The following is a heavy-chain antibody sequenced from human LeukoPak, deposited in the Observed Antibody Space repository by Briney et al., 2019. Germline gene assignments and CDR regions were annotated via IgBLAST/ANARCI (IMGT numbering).Heavy chain of an antibody. J-gene: IGHJ4*02. V-gene: IGHV3-23*01. CDR1: GFTFSSYA. D-gene: IGHD3-22*01. CDR3: ARIYDSSGYSHCLGY. CDR2: ISGSGGST. Sequence: GGSLRLSCAASGFTFSSYAMSWVRQAPGKGLEWVSAISGSGGSTYYADSVKGRFTISRDNSKNTLYLQMNSLRAEDTAVYYCARIYDSSGYSHCLGYWGQGTLVTVSS.